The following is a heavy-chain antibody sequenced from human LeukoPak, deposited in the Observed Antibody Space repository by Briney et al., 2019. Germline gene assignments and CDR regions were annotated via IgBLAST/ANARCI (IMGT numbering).Heavy chain of an antibody. Sequence: GGSLRLSCAGPRFTFSSYWMHWVRQAPGKGLVWVSRINLDGSITAYADSVEGRFTISRDNAKNTLYLQMNSLRAEDTAVYYCARAATSETIDHWGQGTLVTVSS. J-gene: IGHJ4*02. D-gene: IGHD2-15*01. V-gene: IGHV3-74*03. CDR3: ARAATSETIDH. CDR1: RFTFSSYW. CDR2: INLDGSIT.